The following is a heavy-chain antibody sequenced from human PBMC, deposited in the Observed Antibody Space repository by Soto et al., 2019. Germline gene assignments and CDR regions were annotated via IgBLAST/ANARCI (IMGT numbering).Heavy chain of an antibody. CDR2: IIPIFGTP. J-gene: IGHJ6*02. CDR1: GGSFGTYA. CDR3: AAPRTDGYKVPDPSTYYYYGLDV. Sequence: SVKVSCKASGGSFGTYAISWVRQAPGQGLEWMGGIIPIFGTPNYAQKFQGRVTITADRSTSTAYLELNSLRSEDTAVYYCAAPRTDGYKVPDPSTYYYYGLDVWGQGTTVTVSS. D-gene: IGHD5-12*01. V-gene: IGHV1-69*06.